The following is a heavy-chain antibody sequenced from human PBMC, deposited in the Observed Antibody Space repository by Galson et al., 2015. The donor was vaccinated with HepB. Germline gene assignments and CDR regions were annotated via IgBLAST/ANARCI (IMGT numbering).Heavy chain of an antibody. J-gene: IGHJ6*02. D-gene: IGHD5-18*01. CDR1: GGTFSSYA. Sequence: SVKVSCKASGGTFSSYAISWVRQAPGQELEWMGRIIPILGIANYAQKFQGRVTITADKSTSTAYMELSSLRSEDTAVYYCAREGYSYGPTYYGMDVWGQGTTVTVSS. V-gene: IGHV1-69*04. CDR3: AREGYSYGPTYYGMDV. CDR2: IIPILGIA.